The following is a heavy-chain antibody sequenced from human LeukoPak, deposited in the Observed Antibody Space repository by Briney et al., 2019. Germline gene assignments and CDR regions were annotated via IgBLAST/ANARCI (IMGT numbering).Heavy chain of an antibody. CDR2: IIGSAANT. CDR1: GLTVSSYA. J-gene: IGHJ4*01. V-gene: IGHV3-23*01. Sequence: GGSLRLSCDASGLTVSSYAMSWVRQAPGKGLEWVSTIIGSAANTYYADSVKGRFTISRDDSKNTVYLQMNSLRAEDTAVYSCAKYTSGTSYRGLDQWGHGTLVTVSS. D-gene: IGHD3-10*01. CDR3: AKYTSGTSYRGLDQ.